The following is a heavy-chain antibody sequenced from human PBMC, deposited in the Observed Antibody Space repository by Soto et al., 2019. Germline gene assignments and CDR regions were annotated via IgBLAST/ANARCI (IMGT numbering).Heavy chain of an antibody. V-gene: IGHV3-7*01. CDR1: GFTFSSYW. CDR2: IRQDGNEK. D-gene: IGHD3-16*01. J-gene: IGHJ5*02. Sequence: PGGALRLSCAASGFTFSSYWMSWVRQAPGKGLEWVATIRQDGNEKYYVDSVKGRFTISRDNTKNSLFLQMNNMRAEDTAVYNWARDSLGTMITFVPRGQGTLVSVAP. CDR3: ARDSLGTMITFVP.